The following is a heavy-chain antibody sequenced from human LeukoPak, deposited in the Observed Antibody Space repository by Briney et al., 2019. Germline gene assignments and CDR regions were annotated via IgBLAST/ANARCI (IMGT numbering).Heavy chain of an antibody. J-gene: IGHJ3*02. D-gene: IGHD5-24*01. CDR1: GFTVSTNY. CDR2: IYSGGST. Sequence: GGSLRLSCAASGFTVSTNYMSWVRQAPGMGLEWVSVIYSGGSTKYADSVKGRFTISRDNSKNTLYLQMNSLRPEDTAVYYCAREASRDGYNDAFDIWGQGTMVTVSS. CDR3: AREASRDGYNDAFDI. V-gene: IGHV3-53*01.